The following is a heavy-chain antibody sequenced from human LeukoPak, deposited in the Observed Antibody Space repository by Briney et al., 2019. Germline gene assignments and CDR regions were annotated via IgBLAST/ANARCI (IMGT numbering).Heavy chain of an antibody. J-gene: IGHJ1*01. Sequence: GGSLRLSCAASGFTVSSNYMSWVRQAPGKGLEWVSVIYSGGSTYYADSVKGRFTISRDNSKNTLYLQMNSLRAEDTAVYYCARGGDSGVRYFQHWGQGTLVTVSS. CDR2: IYSGGST. D-gene: IGHD1-26*01. CDR3: ARGGDSGVRYFQH. V-gene: IGHV3-66*02. CDR1: GFTVSSNY.